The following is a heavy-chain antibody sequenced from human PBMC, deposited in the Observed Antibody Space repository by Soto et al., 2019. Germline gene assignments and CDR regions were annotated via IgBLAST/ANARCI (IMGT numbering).Heavy chain of an antibody. CDR3: TTDRGKIYYDSSGYYYVNWFDP. Sequence: PGGSLRLSCAASGFTFSNAWMNWVRQAPGKGLEWVGRIKSKTDGGTTDYAAPVKGRFTISRDDSKNTLYLQMNSLKTEDTAVYYCTTDRGKIYYDSSGYYYVNWFDPWGQGTLVTVSS. D-gene: IGHD3-22*01. V-gene: IGHV3-15*07. CDR2: IKSKTDGGTT. J-gene: IGHJ5*02. CDR1: GFTFSNAW.